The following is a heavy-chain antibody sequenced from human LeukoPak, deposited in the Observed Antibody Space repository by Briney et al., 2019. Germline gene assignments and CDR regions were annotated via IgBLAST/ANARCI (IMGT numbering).Heavy chain of an antibody. CDR3: AKDRSVVVITTEDY. CDR1: GFTFSSYA. CDR2: ISGSGGST. J-gene: IGHJ4*02. D-gene: IGHD3-22*01. V-gene: IGHV3-23*01. Sequence: GGSLRLSCAASGFTFSSYAMSWVRQAPGKGLEWVSAISGSGGSTYYADSAKGRFTISRDNSKNTLYLQMNSLRAEDTAVYYCAKDRSVVVITTEDYWGQGTLVTVSS.